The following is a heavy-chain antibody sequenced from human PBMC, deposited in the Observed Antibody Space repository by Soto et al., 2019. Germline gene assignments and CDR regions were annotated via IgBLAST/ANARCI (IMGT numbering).Heavy chain of an antibody. Sequence: SETLSLTCTVSGGSISSGGYYWSWIRQHPGKSLEWIGYIYNSGSTYYKPSLKSRVTISVDTSKNQISLKLSNVTAPDTAVYYCARGIVTDYWGQGTLVTVSS. CDR2: IYNSGST. CDR3: ARGIVTDY. V-gene: IGHV4-31*03. CDR1: GGSISSGGYY. J-gene: IGHJ4*02. D-gene: IGHD2-21*01.